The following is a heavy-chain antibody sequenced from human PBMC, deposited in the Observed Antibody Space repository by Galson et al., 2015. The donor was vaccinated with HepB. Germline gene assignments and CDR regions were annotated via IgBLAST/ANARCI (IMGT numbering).Heavy chain of an antibody. J-gene: IGHJ5*02. V-gene: IGHV1-69*06. CDR2: IIPIFGTG. D-gene: IGHD2-15*01. Sequence: SVQVSCKASGGTFKSYTLGWLRQAPGQGLEWMGGIIPIFGTGTYPQRFQGRITITADKSATTVYMELSSLTSEDTAVYHCATAGDCIGGSCHEGSWGQGTLITVSS. CDR3: ATAGDCIGGSCHEGS. CDR1: GGTFKSYT.